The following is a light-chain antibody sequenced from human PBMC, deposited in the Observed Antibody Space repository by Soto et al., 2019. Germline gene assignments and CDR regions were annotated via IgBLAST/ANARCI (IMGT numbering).Light chain of an antibody. CDR3: QKYDSAPLT. CDR2: DAS. CDR1: QGIRNY. J-gene: IGKJ4*01. V-gene: IGKV1-27*01. Sequence: DLQVTQSPSSLSASVGDRVTITCRATQGIRNYLAWSQQKPGKVTKLRSYDASTLQSVVPYRGICRGSWTYGTRTISSLQTEDVATYYCQKYDSAPLTFGGGTKVDIK.